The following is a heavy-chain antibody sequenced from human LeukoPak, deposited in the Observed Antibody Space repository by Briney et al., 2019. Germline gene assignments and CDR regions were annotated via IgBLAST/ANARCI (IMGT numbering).Heavy chain of an antibody. J-gene: IGHJ6*02. CDR1: GFTFSSYG. CDR2: ISYDGSNK. CDR3: AKWSATVPYYYYGMDV. D-gene: IGHD5-18*01. Sequence: GRSLRLSCAASGFTFSSYGMHWVRQAPGKGLEWVAVISYDGSNKYYADSVKGRFTISRDNSKNTLYLQMNSLRAEDTAVYYCAKWSATVPYYYYGMDVWGQGTTVTVSS. V-gene: IGHV3-30*18.